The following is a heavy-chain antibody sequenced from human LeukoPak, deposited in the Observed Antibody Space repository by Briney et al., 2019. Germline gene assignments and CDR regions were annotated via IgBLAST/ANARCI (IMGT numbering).Heavy chain of an antibody. CDR2: IRYDGSNK. J-gene: IGHJ4*02. V-gene: IGHV3-33*08. CDR3: ARVERSLIDC. CDR1: GFTFSSYG. D-gene: IGHD6-13*01. Sequence: PGRSLRLSCAASGFTFSSYGMHWVRQAPGKGLEWVAFIRYDGSNKYYADSVKGRFTISRDNSKNTLYLQMNSLRAEDTAVYYCARVERSLIDCWGQGTLVTVSS.